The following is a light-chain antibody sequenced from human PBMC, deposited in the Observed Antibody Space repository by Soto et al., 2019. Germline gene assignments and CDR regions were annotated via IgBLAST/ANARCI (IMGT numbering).Light chain of an antibody. J-gene: IGKJ3*01. CDR2: DAS. V-gene: IGKV3-11*01. CDR1: QSVSSY. Sequence: NELTQSPPTLSLSPGERATLSCRASQSVSSYLAWFQQKPGQAPRLLIYDASSRATGIPARFSGSGSGTDFTLTISSLEPEDFAVYYCQQRSNWPRGFTFGPGTKVDIK. CDR3: QQRSNWPRGFT.